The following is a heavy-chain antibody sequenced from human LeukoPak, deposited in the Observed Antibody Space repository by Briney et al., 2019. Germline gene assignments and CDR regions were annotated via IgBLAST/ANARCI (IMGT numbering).Heavy chain of an antibody. D-gene: IGHD4-11*01. CDR1: GGSISSGGYY. CDR3: ARDRSNLSYYYYYGMDV. V-gene: IGHV4-31*03. J-gene: IGHJ6*02. Sequence: SETLSLPCTVSGGSISSGGYYWSWIRQHPGKGLEWIGYIYYSGSTYYNPSLKSRVTISVDTPKNQFSLKLSSVTAADTAVYYCARDRSNLSYYYYYGMDVWGQGTTVTVSS. CDR2: IYYSGST.